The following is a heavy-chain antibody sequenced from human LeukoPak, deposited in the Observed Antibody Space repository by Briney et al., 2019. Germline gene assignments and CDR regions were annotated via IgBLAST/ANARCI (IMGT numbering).Heavy chain of an antibody. CDR3: AREWPDYGGNSDY. CDR2: IKTDGSSA. V-gene: IGHV3-74*01. CDR1: GFSFSSYW. Sequence: GGSLRLSCAASGFSFSSYWMHWVRQAPGKGLVWVSRIKTDGSSATYADSVKGRFTISRDNAKNTLYLQMSSLRAEDTAVYYCAREWPDYGGNSDYWGQGTLVTVSS. J-gene: IGHJ4*02. D-gene: IGHD4-23*01.